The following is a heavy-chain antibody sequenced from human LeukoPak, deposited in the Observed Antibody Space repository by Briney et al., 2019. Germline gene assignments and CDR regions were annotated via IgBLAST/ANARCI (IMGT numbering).Heavy chain of an antibody. D-gene: IGHD5-12*01. Sequence: GGSLRLSCAASGFTFSSYWMHWVREAPGKGLVWVSRLNSDGTNTYHADSVKGRVTISRDNAKNTVYLEMNSLRAEDTAVYYCARGGLRNWYFDLWGRGTLVTVSS. CDR2: LNSDGTNT. J-gene: IGHJ2*01. V-gene: IGHV3-74*01. CDR3: ARGGLRNWYFDL. CDR1: GFTFSSYW.